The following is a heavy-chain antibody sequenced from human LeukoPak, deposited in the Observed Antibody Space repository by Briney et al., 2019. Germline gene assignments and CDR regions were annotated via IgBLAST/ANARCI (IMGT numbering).Heavy chain of an antibody. J-gene: IGHJ5*02. CDR3: ARDGTYCSGGSCYSWFDP. CDR2: IKEDGSEI. D-gene: IGHD2-15*01. V-gene: IGHV3-7*01. Sequence: GGSLRLSCAASAFTFSNYWMSWVRQAPGKGLEWVANIKEDGSEINYVDSVKGRFTISRDNAKNSLYLQMNSLRAEDTAVYYCARDGTYCSGGSCYSWFDPWGQRTLVTLSS. CDR1: AFTFSNYW.